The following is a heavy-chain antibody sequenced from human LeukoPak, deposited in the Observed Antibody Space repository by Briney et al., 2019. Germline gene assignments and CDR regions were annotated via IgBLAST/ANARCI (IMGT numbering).Heavy chain of an antibody. CDR2: IKQDGSEK. CDR1: GFTFSSYW. D-gene: IGHD3-16*01. CDR3: ARDRYYDYVWGSDAFDI. V-gene: IGHV3-7*01. J-gene: IGHJ3*02. Sequence: PGGSLRLSCAASGFTFSSYWMSWVRQAPGKGLEWVANIKQDGSEKYYVDSVKGRFTISRDNAKNSLYLQMNSLRAEDTAVYYCARDRYYDYVWGSDAFDIWGQGTMVTVSS.